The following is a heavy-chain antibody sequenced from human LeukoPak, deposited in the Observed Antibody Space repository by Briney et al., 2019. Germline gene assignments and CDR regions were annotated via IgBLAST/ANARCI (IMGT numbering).Heavy chain of an antibody. CDR2: IYYSGST. J-gene: IGHJ4*02. CDR3: ARRCGVYSSGGSCESYYFDY. D-gene: IGHD2-15*01. V-gene: IGHV4-39*01. Sequence: PSETLSLTCTDSGGSISSSSYYWGWIRQPPGKGLEWIGSIYYSGSTYYNPSLKSRVTISVDTSKNQFSLKLSSVTAADTAVYYCARRCGVYSSGGSCESYYFDYWGQGTLVTVSS. CDR1: GGSISSSSYY.